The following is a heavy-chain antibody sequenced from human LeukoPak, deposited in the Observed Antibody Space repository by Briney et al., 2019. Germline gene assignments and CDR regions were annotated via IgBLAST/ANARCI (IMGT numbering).Heavy chain of an antibody. J-gene: IGHJ4*02. V-gene: IGHV4-4*02. CDR2: IYHSGST. Sequence: PSETLSLTCAVSGGSISSSNWWGWVRQPPGKRLEWIGEIYHSGSTNYNPSLKSRVTISVDTSKNQFSLKLSSVTAADTAVYYCAREPVLLWFGEEYRGDYFDYWGQGTLVTVSS. D-gene: IGHD3-10*01. CDR1: GGSISSSNW. CDR3: AREPVLLWFGEEYRGDYFDY.